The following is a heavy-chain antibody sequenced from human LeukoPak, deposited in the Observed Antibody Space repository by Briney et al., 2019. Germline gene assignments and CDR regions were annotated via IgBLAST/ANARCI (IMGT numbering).Heavy chain of an antibody. V-gene: IGHV3-7*01. CDR2: IKQDGSEK. D-gene: IGHD3-10*01. J-gene: IGHJ6*03. CDR1: GFTFSSYW. CDR3: ARVGYYGSGSYYRHYYYYYMDV. Sequence: GGSLRLSCAASGFTFSSYWMSWVRQAPGKGLEWVANIKQDGSEKYYVDSVKGRFTISRDNAKNSLYLQMNSLRAEDTAVCYCARVGYYGSGSYYRHYYYYYMDVWGKGTTVTVSS.